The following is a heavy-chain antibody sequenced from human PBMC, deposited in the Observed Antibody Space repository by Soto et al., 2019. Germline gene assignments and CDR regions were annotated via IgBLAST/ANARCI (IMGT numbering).Heavy chain of an antibody. J-gene: IGHJ3*02. V-gene: IGHV1-2*02. CDR3: ARSLSITMIVVTNTHDAFDI. CDR1: GYTFTGYY. Sequence: VASVKVSCKASGYTFTGYYMHWVRQAPGQGLEWMGWINPNSGGTNYAQKFQGRVTMTRDTSISTAYMELSRLRSDDTAVYYCARSLSITMIVVTNTHDAFDIWGQGTMVTVSS. D-gene: IGHD3-22*01. CDR2: INPNSGGT.